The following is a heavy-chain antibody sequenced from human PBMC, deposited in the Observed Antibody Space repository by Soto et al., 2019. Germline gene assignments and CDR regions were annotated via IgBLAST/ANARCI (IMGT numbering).Heavy chain of an antibody. Sequence: GGSLRLSCAASGFTFSNYNMNWVRQAPGKGLEWLSYISSSGSIIFYADSVKGRFTVSRDNAKNSLYLQMNSLRDEDSGIYYSAGHNFSHWFDYWGQGSLVTVSS. D-gene: IGHD1-1*01. V-gene: IGHV3-48*02. CDR3: AGHNFSHWFDY. J-gene: IGHJ4*02. CDR1: GFTFSNYN. CDR2: ISSSGSII.